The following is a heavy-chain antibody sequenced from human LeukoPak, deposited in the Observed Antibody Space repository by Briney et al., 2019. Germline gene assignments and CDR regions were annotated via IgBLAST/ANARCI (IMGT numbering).Heavy chain of an antibody. D-gene: IGHD5-12*01. CDR2: INSDGSSI. Sequence: PGGSLRLSCAASGFTFRSYWMHWVRQAPGEGLVWVSRINSDGSSITYADSVKSRFTISRDNAKSTLYLQMNRLRVADKALYYCAREGRVSGYDFDCWGQGTLVAVSS. J-gene: IGHJ4*02. CDR1: GFTFRSYW. V-gene: IGHV3-74*03. CDR3: AREGRVSGYDFDC.